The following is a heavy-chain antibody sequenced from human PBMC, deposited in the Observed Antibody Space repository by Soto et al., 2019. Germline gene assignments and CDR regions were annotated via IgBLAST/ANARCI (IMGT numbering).Heavy chain of an antibody. V-gene: IGHV3-21*01. CDR2: ISSSSSYI. CDR3: ARSFVPAADGLAVAGTAEYAFDI. Sequence: GGSLRLSCAASGFTFSSYSMNWVRQAPGKGLEWVSSISSSSSYIYYADSVKGRFTISRDNAKNSLYLQMNSLRAEDTAVYYCARSFVPAADGLAVAGTAEYAFDIWGQGTMVTVSS. J-gene: IGHJ3*02. D-gene: IGHD6-19*01. CDR1: GFTFSSYS.